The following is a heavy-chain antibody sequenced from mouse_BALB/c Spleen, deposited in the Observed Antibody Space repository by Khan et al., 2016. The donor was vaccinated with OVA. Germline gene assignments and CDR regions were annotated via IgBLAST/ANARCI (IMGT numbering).Heavy chain of an antibody. J-gene: IGHJ3*01. D-gene: IGHD2-2*01. Sequence: QVRLQQSGPELVRPGVSVKISCKGSGYTFNDYATHWVKQSHAKSQEWLGVISTYSGNTNYNQKFKGKATMTVDKSSSTAYMELARLTSEDSAVYYCARPGLRLGAWFAYWGQGTLVTVSA. V-gene: IGHV1S137*01. CDR2: ISTYSGNT. CDR1: GYTFNDYA. CDR3: ARPGLRLGAWFAY.